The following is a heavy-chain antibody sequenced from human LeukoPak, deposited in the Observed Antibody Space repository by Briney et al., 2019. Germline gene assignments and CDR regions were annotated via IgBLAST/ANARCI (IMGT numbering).Heavy chain of an antibody. D-gene: IGHD4-17*01. CDR2: INHSGST. CDR3: AYGGDY. CDR1: VGSFSGYY. J-gene: IGHJ4*02. V-gene: IGHV4-34*01. Sequence: SETLSLTCAVYVGSFSGYYWSWIRQPPGKGLEWIGEINHSGSTNYNPSLKSRVTISVDTAKNQFSLKLSSVTAADTAVYYCAYGGDYWGQGTLVTVSS.